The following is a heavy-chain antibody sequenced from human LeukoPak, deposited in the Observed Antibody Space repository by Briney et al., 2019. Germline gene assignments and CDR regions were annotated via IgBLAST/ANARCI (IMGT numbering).Heavy chain of an antibody. CDR3: ARGGLTYYYDSSGDFDY. CDR2: INHSGST. CDR1: GGSFSGYY. Sequence: SETLSLTCAVYGGSFSGYYWSWIRQPPGKGLGWIGEINHSGSTNYNPSLKSRVTISVDTSKNQFSLKLSSVTAADTAVCYCARGGLTYYYDSSGDFDYWGQGTLVTVSS. V-gene: IGHV4-34*01. D-gene: IGHD3-22*01. J-gene: IGHJ4*02.